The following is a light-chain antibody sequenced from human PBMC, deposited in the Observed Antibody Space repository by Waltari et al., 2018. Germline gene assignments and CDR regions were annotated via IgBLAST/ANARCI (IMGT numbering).Light chain of an antibody. CDR3: SSYTSRSTSV. CDR1: SSDIGGFNY. Sequence: QSALTQPASVSGSPGQSITIPCTGTSSDIGGFNYVSWYQQHPGKAPKLMIYDVNQRPSGVSNRFSGSKSGDTASLTISGLQAEDEAVYYCSSYTSRSTSVFGTGTKVTVL. CDR2: DVN. J-gene: IGLJ1*01. V-gene: IGLV2-14*01.